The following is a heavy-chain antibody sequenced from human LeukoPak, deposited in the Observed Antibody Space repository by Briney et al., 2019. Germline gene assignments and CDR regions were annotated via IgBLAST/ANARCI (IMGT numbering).Heavy chain of an antibody. CDR1: GFTFSSYS. Sequence: GGSLRLSCAASGFTFSSYSMNWVRQAPGKGLEWVSSISSSSSCIYYADSVKGRFTISRDNAKNSLYLQMNSLRAEDTAVYYCARDTGYDYGDGGGVYWGQGTLVTVSS. CDR2: ISSSSSCI. V-gene: IGHV3-21*01. CDR3: ARDTGYDYGDGGGVY. D-gene: IGHD4-17*01. J-gene: IGHJ4*02.